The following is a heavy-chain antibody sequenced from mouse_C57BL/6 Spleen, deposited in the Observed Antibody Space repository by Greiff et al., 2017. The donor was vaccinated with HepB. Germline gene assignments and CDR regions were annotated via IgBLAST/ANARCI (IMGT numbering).Heavy chain of an antibody. CDR2: IWSDGST. CDR1: GFSLTSYG. Sequence: VKVVESGPGLVAPSQSLSITCTVSGFSLTSYGVHWVRQPPGKGLEWLVVIWSDGSTTYNSALKSRLSISKDNSKSQVFLKMNSLQTDDTAMYYCARHGYYGSEGEMDYWGQGTSVTVSS. J-gene: IGHJ4*01. V-gene: IGHV2-6-1*01. D-gene: IGHD1-1*01. CDR3: ARHGYYGSEGEMDY.